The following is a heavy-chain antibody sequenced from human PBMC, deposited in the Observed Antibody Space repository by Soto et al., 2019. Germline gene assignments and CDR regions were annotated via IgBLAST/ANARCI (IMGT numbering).Heavy chain of an antibody. V-gene: IGHV3-13*01. D-gene: IGHD2-2*01. CDR3: SRALKVVPAARNPYYYYMDV. Sequence: GSLRLSCAASGFTFSSYDMHWVRQATGKGLEWVSAIGTAGDTYYPGSEKGRFTISRENAKNSLYLQMNSLRAGDTAVYYCSRALKVVPAARNPYYYYMDVWGKGTTVTVSS. J-gene: IGHJ6*03. CDR2: IGTAGDT. CDR1: GFTFSSYD.